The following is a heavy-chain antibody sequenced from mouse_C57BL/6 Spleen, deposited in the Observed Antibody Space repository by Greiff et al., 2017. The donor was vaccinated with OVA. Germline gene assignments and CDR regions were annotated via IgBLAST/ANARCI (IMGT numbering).Heavy chain of an antibody. CDR1: GYTFTSYW. Sequence: VQLQQSGAELVKPGASVKLSCKASGYTFTSYWMHWVKQRPGQGLEWIGMIHPNSGSTNYNEKFKSKATLTVDKSSSTAYMQLSSLTSEDSAVYYCARDYSNYEYYFDYWGQGTTLTVSS. V-gene: IGHV1-64*01. CDR2: IHPNSGST. D-gene: IGHD2-5*01. J-gene: IGHJ2*01. CDR3: ARDYSNYEYYFDY.